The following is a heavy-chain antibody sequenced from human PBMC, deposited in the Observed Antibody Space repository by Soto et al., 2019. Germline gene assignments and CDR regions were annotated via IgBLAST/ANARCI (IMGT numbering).Heavy chain of an antibody. CDR2: IYYSGST. CDR3: ARRYSSGFDF. J-gene: IGHJ4*02. CDR1: GGSLSSYY. D-gene: IGHD6-19*01. V-gene: IGHV4-59*08. Sequence: SETLSLTCTVSGGSLSSYYWSWIRQPPGKGLEWIGYIYYSGSTNYNPSLKSRVTISVDTSKNQFSLKLSSVTAADTAVYYCARRYSSGFDFWGQGTLVTVSS.